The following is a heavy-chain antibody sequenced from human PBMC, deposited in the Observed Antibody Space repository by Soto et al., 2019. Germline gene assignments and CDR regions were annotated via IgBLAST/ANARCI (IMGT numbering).Heavy chain of an antibody. Sequence: GASVKVSCKASGYTFTSYGFSWVRQAPGQGLEWMGWISAYNGNTNYAQKLQGRVIMTTDTSTSTAYMELRSLRSDDTAVYYCARDHWIYDTSGYYLDYWGQGTLVTVSS. CDR3: ARDHWIYDTSGYYLDY. J-gene: IGHJ4*02. V-gene: IGHV1-18*04. CDR1: GYTFTSYG. D-gene: IGHD3-22*01. CDR2: ISAYNGNT.